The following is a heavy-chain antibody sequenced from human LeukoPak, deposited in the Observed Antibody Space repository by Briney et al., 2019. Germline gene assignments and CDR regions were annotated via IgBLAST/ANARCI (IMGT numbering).Heavy chain of an antibody. D-gene: IGHD3-10*01. V-gene: IGHV1-3*01. Sequence: GASVKVSCKASGYTFTSYAMHWVRQAPGQRLEWMGWINAGNGNTEYSQKFQGRVTITRDTSASTAYMELSSLRSEDTAVYYCARDDGRGSGSYYWGQGTLVTVSS. CDR2: INAGNGNT. J-gene: IGHJ4*02. CDR3: ARDDGRGSGSYY. CDR1: GYTFTSYA.